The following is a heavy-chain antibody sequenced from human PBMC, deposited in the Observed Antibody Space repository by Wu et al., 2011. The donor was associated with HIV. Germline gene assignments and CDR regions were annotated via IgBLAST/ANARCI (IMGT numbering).Heavy chain of an antibody. CDR1: GYTFNSYG. CDR3: ARSHIVAQGEDY. D-gene: IGHD5-12*01. V-gene: IGHV1-18*01. Sequence: QVQLVQSGAEVKKPGASVKVSCKASGYTFNSYGFSWVRQAPGQGLEWMGWISAYNGNTNYAQKFQGRVTMTIDRSTSTAYMELRSLRSDDTAVYYCARSHIVAQGEDYWGQGTLVTVSS. CDR2: ISAYNGNT. J-gene: IGHJ4*02.